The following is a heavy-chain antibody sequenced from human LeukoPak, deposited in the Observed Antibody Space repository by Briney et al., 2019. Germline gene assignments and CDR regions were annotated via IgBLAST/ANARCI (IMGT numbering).Heavy chain of an antibody. CDR1: GGSISSSSYY. J-gene: IGHJ3*02. CDR2: IYYSGST. CDR3: ARESTLGPRDAFDI. Sequence: PSETLSLTCTVSGGSISSSSYYWGWIRQPPGKGLEWIGSIYYSGSTYYNPSLKSRVTISVDTSKNQFSLKLSSVTAADTAVYYCARESTLGPRDAFDIWGQGTMVTVSS. V-gene: IGHV4-39*07.